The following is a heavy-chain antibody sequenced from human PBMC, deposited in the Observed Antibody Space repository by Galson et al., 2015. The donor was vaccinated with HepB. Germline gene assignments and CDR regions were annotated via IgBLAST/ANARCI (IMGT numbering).Heavy chain of an antibody. J-gene: IGHJ4*02. D-gene: IGHD3-10*01. Sequence: SLRLSCAASGFTFSSYPMHWVRQAPGTGLEWVAVISYDGSIEYYADSVKGRFTISRDNSKNTLYLQMNTLRAEDTAVYYCAKAGTSFDYWGQGTLVTVSS. CDR1: GFTFSSYP. V-gene: IGHV3-30*04. CDR3: AKAGTSFDY. CDR2: ISYDGSIE.